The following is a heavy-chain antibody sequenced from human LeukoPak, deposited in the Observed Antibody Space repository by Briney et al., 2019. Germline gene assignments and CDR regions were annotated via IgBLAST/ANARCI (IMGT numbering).Heavy chain of an antibody. Sequence: GGSLRLSCAASGFSFSNYAMDWVRQAPGKGLEWVAVISKDGSMKYYSDSVKGRFTVSRDNSIHTLYLEMNSLKTEDTAVCYCAGESFDFWSQGTMVTVSS. CDR3: AGESFDF. CDR2: ISKDGSMK. J-gene: IGHJ3*01. V-gene: IGHV3-30*04. CDR1: GFSFSNYA.